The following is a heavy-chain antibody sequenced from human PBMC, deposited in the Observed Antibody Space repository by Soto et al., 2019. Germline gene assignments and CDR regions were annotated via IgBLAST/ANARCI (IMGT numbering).Heavy chain of an antibody. CDR3: AHRGVDVSLDY. V-gene: IGHV2-5*02. CDR2: IYWDDDK. CDR1: GFSLSSSGVG. D-gene: IGHD2-2*01. J-gene: IGHJ4*02. Sequence: QITLKESGPTLVKPTQTLTLTCTFSGFSLSSSGVGVGWIRQPPGKALEWLALIYWDDDKRYSPSLKSRLTITKDTAKTLVVLTMTNMDPVDTATYYCAHRGVDVSLDYWGQGTLVTVSS.